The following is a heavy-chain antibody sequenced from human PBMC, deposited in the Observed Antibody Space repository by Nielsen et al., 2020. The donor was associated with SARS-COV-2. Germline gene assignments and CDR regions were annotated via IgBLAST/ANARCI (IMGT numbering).Heavy chain of an antibody. CDR3: ARDLAKAGWYLDYYYYGMDV. V-gene: IGHV1-2*04. CDR2: INPNSGGT. D-gene: IGHD6-19*01. Sequence: WVRQAPGQGLEWMGWINPNSGGTNYAQKFQGWVTMTRDTSISTAYMELSRLRSDDTAVYYCARDLAKAGWYLDYYYYGMDVWGQGTTVTVSS. J-gene: IGHJ6*02.